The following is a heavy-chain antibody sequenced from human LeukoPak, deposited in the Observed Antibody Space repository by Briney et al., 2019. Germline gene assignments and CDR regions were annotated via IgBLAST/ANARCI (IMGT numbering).Heavy chain of an antibody. CDR3: ARRGSRLQAPDF. CDR2: TYYRSKWCN. J-gene: IGHJ4*02. Sequence: SQTLSLTCDVSGDSVSSNSAAWNWIRQSPSRGLEWLGRTYYRSKWCNDYAVAVKSRITINPDTSKNQFSLNLTSVTAADTAVYFCARRGSRLQAPDFWGQGTLVTVSS. D-gene: IGHD6-6*01. V-gene: IGHV6-1*01. CDR1: GDSVSSNSAA.